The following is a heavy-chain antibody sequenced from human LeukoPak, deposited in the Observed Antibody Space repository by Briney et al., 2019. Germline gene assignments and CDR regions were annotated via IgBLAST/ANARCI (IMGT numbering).Heavy chain of an antibody. CDR1: GGSISGYY. CDR3: ARHADRLSLPHFDY. Sequence: PSETLSLTCTGSGGSISGYYWSWIRQPPGKGLEWIGYIYYSGSTKYNPSLKSRVTISVDTSKNQFSLKLSSVTAADTAVYYCARHADRLSLPHFDYWGQGTLVTVSS. D-gene: IGHD2/OR15-2a*01. CDR2: IYYSGST. V-gene: IGHV4-59*08. J-gene: IGHJ4*02.